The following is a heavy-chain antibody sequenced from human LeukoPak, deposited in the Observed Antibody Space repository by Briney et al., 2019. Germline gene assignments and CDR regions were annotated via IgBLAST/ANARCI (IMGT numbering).Heavy chain of an antibody. J-gene: IGHJ4*02. CDR1: GFTFSNYG. CDR2: IWYDGSNK. V-gene: IGHV3-33*01. Sequence: GGSLRLSCAASGFTFSNYGMHWVRQAPGKGLEWVAVIWYDGSNKYYADSVKGRITISRDNSKNTLYLQMNSLRAEDTAVYYCARDYDSSGYYYEGFDYWGQGTLVTVSS. CDR3: ARDYDSSGYYYEGFDY. D-gene: IGHD3-22*01.